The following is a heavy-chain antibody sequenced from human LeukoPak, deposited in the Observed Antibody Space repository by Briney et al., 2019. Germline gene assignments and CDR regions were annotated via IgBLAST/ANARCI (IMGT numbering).Heavy chain of an antibody. Sequence: GGSLRLSCAASGFTFSSYRMNWVRQAPGKGLEWVSYISSSSSTIYYADSVKGRFTISRDNAKNSLYLQMNSLRAEDTAVYYCARDAMVYGSGSYYNYWGQGTLVTVSS. CDR2: ISSSSSTI. CDR3: ARDAMVYGSGSYYNY. V-gene: IGHV3-48*01. CDR1: GFTFSSYR. J-gene: IGHJ4*02. D-gene: IGHD3-10*01.